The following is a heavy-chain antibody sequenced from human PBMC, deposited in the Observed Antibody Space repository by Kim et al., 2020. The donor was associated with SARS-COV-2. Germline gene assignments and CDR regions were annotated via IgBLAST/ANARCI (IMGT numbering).Heavy chain of an antibody. CDR2: IASFGSVI. CDR3: ARGLWFYASDI. J-gene: IGHJ3*02. V-gene: IGHV3-48*02. D-gene: IGHD3-10*01. Sequence: GGSLRLSCAASGFRFTAYSMNWVRQAPGKGLEWISYIASFGSVIHYADSVKGRFTISRDNDKNSVYLQMNSLRDDDTAVYYCARGLWFYASDIWGQGTMVTVSS. CDR1: GFRFTAYS.